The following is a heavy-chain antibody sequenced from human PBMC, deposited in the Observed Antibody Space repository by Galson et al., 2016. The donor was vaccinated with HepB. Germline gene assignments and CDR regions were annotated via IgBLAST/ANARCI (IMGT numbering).Heavy chain of an antibody. Sequence: SLRLSCAASRFTFSRSWMSWVRQAPGKGLEWVANIKEDGSEKEYVDSLKGRFTISRDNAKKSLYLQMNSLRAEDTAVYYCATLRRTTIFGMASSGYYFDYWGQGTLVSVSS. CDR3: ATLRRTTIFGMASSGYYFDY. V-gene: IGHV3-7*01. J-gene: IGHJ4*02. CDR1: RFTFSRSW. D-gene: IGHD3-3*01. CDR2: IKEDGSEK.